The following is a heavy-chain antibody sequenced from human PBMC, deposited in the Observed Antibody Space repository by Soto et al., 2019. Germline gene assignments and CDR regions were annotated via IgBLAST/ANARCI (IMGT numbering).Heavy chain of an antibody. CDR2: IYYSGST. D-gene: IGHD6-19*01. CDR3: ARDRSSGWYGSYYYYGMDV. V-gene: IGHV4-61*01. Sequence: PSETLSLTCTVSGGSVSSGSYYWSWIRQPPGKGLEWIGYIYYSGSTNYNPSLKSRVTISVDTSKNQFSLKPSSVTAADTAVYYCARDRSSGWYGSYYYYGMDVWGQGTTVTVSS. CDR1: GGSVSSGSYY. J-gene: IGHJ6*02.